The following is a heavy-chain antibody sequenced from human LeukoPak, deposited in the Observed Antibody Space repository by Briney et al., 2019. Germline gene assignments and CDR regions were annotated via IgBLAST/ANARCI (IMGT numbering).Heavy chain of an antibody. J-gene: IGHJ5*02. CDR2: ISSSSSTI. V-gene: IGHV3-48*02. D-gene: IGHD2-15*01. CDR3: ARDPGVIVAGPQWFDP. Sequence: GGSLRLSCAASGFTFSSYSMNWVRQAPGRGLEWVSYISSSSSTIYYADSVKGRFTIARENAKNSMYVQMNSLRDEDTAVYYSARDPGVIVAGPQWFDPWGQGTLVTVSS. CDR1: GFTFSSYS.